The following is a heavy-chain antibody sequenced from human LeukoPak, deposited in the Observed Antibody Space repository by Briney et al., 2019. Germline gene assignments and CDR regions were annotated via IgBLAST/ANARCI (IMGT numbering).Heavy chain of an antibody. CDR1: GYTFTSYG. J-gene: IGHJ4*02. CDR3: ARMAYSSGWYPKYFDY. V-gene: IGHV1-18*01. D-gene: IGHD6-19*01. Sequence: ASVKVSCKASGYTFTSYGISWVRQAPGQGLEWMGWISAYNGNTNYAQKLQGRVTMTTDTSTSTAYMELRSLRSDDTAVYYCARMAYSSGWYPKYFDYWGQGTLVTVSS. CDR2: ISAYNGNT.